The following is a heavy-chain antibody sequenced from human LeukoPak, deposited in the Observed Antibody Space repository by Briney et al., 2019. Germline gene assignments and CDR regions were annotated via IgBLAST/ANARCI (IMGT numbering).Heavy chain of an antibody. CDR1: GYRFTTYW. J-gene: IGHJ4*02. Sequence: GESLKISCKGSGYRFTTYWIGWVRQLPGKGLEWMGIIFPGDSDSSHSPSFQGQVTLSADKSINTAYLQWSSLKASGTAVYYCATSESQTRFDYWGQGTLVTVSS. CDR3: ATSESQTRFDY. V-gene: IGHV5-51*01. CDR2: IFPGDSDS. D-gene: IGHD1/OR15-1a*01.